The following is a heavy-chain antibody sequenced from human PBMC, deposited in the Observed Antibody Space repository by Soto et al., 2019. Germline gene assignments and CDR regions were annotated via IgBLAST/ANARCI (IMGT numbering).Heavy chain of an antibody. CDR1: GYTFTSYD. CDR3: ARTRFLEWPDYYYYGMDV. CDR2: MNPNSGNT. Sequence: ASVKVSCKASGYTFTSYDINWVRQATGQGLEWMGWMNPNSGNTGYAQKFQGRVTMTRNTSISTAYMELSSLRSEDTAVYYCARTRFLEWPDYYYYGMDVWGQGTTVTVSS. J-gene: IGHJ6*02. D-gene: IGHD3-3*01. V-gene: IGHV1-8*01.